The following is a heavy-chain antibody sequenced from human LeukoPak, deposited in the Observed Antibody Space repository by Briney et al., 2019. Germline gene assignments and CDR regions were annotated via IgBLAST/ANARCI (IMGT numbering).Heavy chain of an antibody. D-gene: IGHD6-13*01. Sequence: ASVKVSCKASGYTFTGYYIHWVRQAPGQGLEWMGWINPNGGGTNYAQKIQGRVTMPRDTSITTAYMELSGLRSDDTAIYYCARGKLAAPGRTGYNWFDPWGQGTLVTVSS. CDR1: GYTFTGYY. V-gene: IGHV1-2*02. CDR2: INPNGGGT. CDR3: ARGKLAAPGRTGYNWFDP. J-gene: IGHJ5*02.